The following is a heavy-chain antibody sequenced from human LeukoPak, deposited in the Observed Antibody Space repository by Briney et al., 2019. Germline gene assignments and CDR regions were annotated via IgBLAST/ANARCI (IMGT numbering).Heavy chain of an antibody. CDR1: GFTFSSYW. CDR3: ARDWGAGGYSYALWDY. Sequence: GGSLRLSCAASGFTFSSYWMHWVRQAPGKGLVWVSRIYSDGSSTSYADSVKGRFTISRDNAKNTLYLQMNSLRVEDTAVYYCARDWGAGGYSYALWDYWGQGTLVTVSS. J-gene: IGHJ4*02. V-gene: IGHV3-74*01. D-gene: IGHD5-18*01. CDR2: IYSDGSST.